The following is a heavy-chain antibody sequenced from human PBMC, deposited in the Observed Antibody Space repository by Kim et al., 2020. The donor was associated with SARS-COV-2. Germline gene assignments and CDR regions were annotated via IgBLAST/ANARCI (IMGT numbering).Heavy chain of an antibody. CDR2: IYSGGSST. J-gene: IGHJ4*02. CDR1: GFTFSSYA. CDR3: AKLRLRKTTAPGDYFDY. V-gene: IGHV3-23*03. Sequence: GGSLRLSCAASGFTFSSYAMSWVRQAPGKGLEWVSVIYSGGSSTYYADSVKGRFTISRDNSKNTLYLQMNSLRAEDTAVYYCAKLRLRKTTAPGDYFDYWGQGTLVTVSS. D-gene: IGHD4-17*01.